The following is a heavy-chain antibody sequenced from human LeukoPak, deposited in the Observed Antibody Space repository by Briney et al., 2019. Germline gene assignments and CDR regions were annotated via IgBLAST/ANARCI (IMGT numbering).Heavy chain of an antibody. Sequence: PGGSLRLSCAASGFTFSSYAMHWVRQAPGKGLEWVAVISYDGSNKYYADSVKGRFTISRDNSKNTLYLQMNSLRAEDMAVYYCARDFRPVVGVGGTFDYWGQGTLVTVSS. V-gene: IGHV3-30*04. D-gene: IGHD2-2*01. CDR3: ARDFRPVVGVGGTFDY. J-gene: IGHJ4*02. CDR2: ISYDGSNK. CDR1: GFTFSSYA.